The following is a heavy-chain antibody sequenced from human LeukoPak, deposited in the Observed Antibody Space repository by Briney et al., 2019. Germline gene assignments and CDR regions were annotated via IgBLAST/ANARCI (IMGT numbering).Heavy chain of an antibody. CDR2: ISSSGTTV. D-gene: IGHD5-24*01. V-gene: IGHV3-48*01. CDR1: GFTFNTYN. CDR3: TRRRGDGYVAD. J-gene: IGHJ4*02. Sequence: PGGSLRLSCAASGFTFNTYNMNWVRQAPGKGLEWVSFISSSGTTVHYADSVRGRFTISRDNARNSLYLQMNSLRAEDTALYYCTRRRGDGYVADRGQGILVTVSS.